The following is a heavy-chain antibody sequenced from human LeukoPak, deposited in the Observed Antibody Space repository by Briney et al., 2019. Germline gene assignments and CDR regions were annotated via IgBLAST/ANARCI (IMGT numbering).Heavy chain of an antibody. Sequence: SETLSLTCTVSGGPISRSSYYWGWIRQPPGKGLEWIGIIYYSGTTYYNPSPKSRVTISVDTSKNQFSLKLSSVTAADTAVYFCARISGAGFYVNVWGKGTTVTVSS. CDR2: IYYSGTT. D-gene: IGHD1-26*01. J-gene: IGHJ6*04. CDR1: GGPISRSSYY. CDR3: ARISGAGFYVNV. V-gene: IGHV4-39*01.